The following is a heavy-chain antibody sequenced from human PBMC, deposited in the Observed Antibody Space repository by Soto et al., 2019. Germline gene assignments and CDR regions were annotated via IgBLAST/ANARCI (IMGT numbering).Heavy chain of an antibody. CDR1: GYTFTSYD. J-gene: IGHJ6*03. CDR2: MNPNSGNT. Sequence: ASVKVSCKASGYTFTSYDINWVRQATGQGLEWMGWMNPNSGNTGYAQKFQGRVTMTRNTSISTAYMELSSLRSKDTAVYYCARGRLGTYYYYMDVWGKGTTVTVSS. V-gene: IGHV1-8*01. CDR3: ARGRLGTYYYYMDV. D-gene: IGHD3-16*01.